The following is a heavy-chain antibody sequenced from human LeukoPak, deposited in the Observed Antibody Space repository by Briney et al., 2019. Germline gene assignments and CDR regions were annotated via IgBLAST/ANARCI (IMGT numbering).Heavy chain of an antibody. D-gene: IGHD6-25*01. CDR1: GFSFSDYY. Sequence: GGSLRLSCAASGFSFSDYYMNWIRQAPGKGLEWVSYSSSSGSSKYYADSVKGRFTISRDYAKNALFLQMNSLRAEDTAVYYCTAAPNTTPGSLGHWGQGTLVTVSS. J-gene: IGHJ4*01. CDR3: TAAPNTTPGSLGH. V-gene: IGHV3-11*01. CDR2: SSSSGSSK.